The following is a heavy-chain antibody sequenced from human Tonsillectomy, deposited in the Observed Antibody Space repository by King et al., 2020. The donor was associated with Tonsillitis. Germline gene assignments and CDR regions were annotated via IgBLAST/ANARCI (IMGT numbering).Heavy chain of an antibody. J-gene: IGHJ4*02. V-gene: IGHV3-7*03. CDR2: IKEDGSQK. Sequence: DVQLVESGGGLVQPGGSLTLSCAASGFTFSKSWMSWVRQAPGKGPEWVANIKEDGSQKYYVDSVKGRFTISRDNAKNSLYLQMHSLRAEDTAVYYCASTGDVAARRSRGQGTLVTVSS. CDR1: GFTFSKSW. CDR3: ASTGDVAARRS. D-gene: IGHD6-19*01.